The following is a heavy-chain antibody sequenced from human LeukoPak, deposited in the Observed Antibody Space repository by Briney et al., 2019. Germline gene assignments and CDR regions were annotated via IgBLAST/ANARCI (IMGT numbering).Heavy chain of an antibody. V-gene: IGHV4-34*01. CDR1: GGSFSVYY. J-gene: IGHJ4*02. D-gene: IGHD2-15*01. Sequence: SETLSLTCAVYGGSFSVYYWSWIRQPPGKGLEWIGEINHSGSTNYNPSLKSRVTISVDTSKNQFSLKLSSVTAADTAVYYCARNKYCSGGSCYSGRLDYWGQGTLVTVSS. CDR2: INHSGST. CDR3: ARNKYCSGGSCYSGRLDY.